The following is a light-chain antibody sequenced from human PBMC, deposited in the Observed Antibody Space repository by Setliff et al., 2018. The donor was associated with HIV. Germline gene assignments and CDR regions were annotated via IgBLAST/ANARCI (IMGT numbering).Light chain of an antibody. CDR3: AAWDDSLNGPI. Sequence: QSVLTQPTSASATPGQRVTISCSGGRSNIGTNSVNWYQQLPGTAPKLLIYRNNQRPLGVPDRFSGSKSGTSASLAIGGLQSGDEADYYCAAWDDSLNGPIFGGGTQLT. CDR1: RSNIGTNS. CDR2: RNN. V-gene: IGLV1-44*01. J-gene: IGLJ2*01.